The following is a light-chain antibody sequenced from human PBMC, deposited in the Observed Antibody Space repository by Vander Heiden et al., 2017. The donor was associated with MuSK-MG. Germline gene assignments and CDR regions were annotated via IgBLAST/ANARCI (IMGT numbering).Light chain of an antibody. J-gene: IGKJ5*01. CDR1: YSASNN. V-gene: IGKV3-15*01. Sequence: EIVMTPSPATLAECPTERATPTWRVCYSASNNLAWYQQKPSQAPRPLIYGASASARGIPVRYSGSGSGTGLNLTISSRRSEDFAVSVCQQEKNWPPLTFGQGTQLEIK. CDR2: GAS. CDR3: QQEKNWPPLT.